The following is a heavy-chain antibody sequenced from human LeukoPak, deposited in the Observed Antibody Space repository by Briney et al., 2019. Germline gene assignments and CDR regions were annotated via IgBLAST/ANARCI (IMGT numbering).Heavy chain of an antibody. Sequence: PGGSLRLSCAVSGFTFSSYGMHWVRQAPGKGLEWVAVISNDGSNKNYVDFVKGRFSISRDNSKNTLYLQMNSLRVEDTAAYYCAKDLVTGVVDGMDVWGQGTTVTVSS. CDR2: ISNDGSNK. CDR1: GFTFSSYG. D-gene: IGHD2-15*01. J-gene: IGHJ6*02. CDR3: AKDLVTGVVDGMDV. V-gene: IGHV3-30*18.